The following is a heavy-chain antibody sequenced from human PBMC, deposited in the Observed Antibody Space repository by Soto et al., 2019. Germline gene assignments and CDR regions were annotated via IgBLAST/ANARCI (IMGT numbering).Heavy chain of an antibody. CDR3: ARVGAYFGEFDYFDY. J-gene: IGHJ4*02. V-gene: IGHV3-21*06. CDR2: ISRFSDRT. D-gene: IGHD3-10*01. CDR1: GFDFDSYT. Sequence: CGAQRVSCYASGFDFDSYTMNFVCYSPWKGLEWVSSISRFSDRTYYADSVKGRFAIFRANAENSVYLQVNSPRAEDTAVYYCARVGAYFGEFDYFDYWGQGTPVTVSS.